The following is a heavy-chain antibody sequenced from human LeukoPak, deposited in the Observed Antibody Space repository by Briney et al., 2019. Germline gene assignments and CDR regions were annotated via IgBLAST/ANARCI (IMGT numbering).Heavy chain of an antibody. D-gene: IGHD6-13*01. J-gene: IGHJ4*02. CDR1: GFTFTYYS. CDR3: ARDQSWSFYF. V-gene: IGHV3-48*01. Sequence: GGCLRLSCAASGFTFTYYSINWIRQAPGKGLEWVSYITSSGDAAYYADSVKGRFTMSRDNAKNSLYLQMNSLRAEDTAIYSCARDQSWSFYFWGQGILVTVSS. CDR2: ITSSGDAA.